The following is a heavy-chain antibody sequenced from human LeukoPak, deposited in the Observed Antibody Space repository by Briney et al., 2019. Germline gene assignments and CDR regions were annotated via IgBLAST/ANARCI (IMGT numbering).Heavy chain of an antibody. CDR3: ARFPYFEGFDY. D-gene: IGHD3-9*01. Sequence: SETLSLTCSVSGGSVESYYWSWIRQPPGKGLEFIGYIAASGTTKHNPSLKSRVTLSMDTSKNQFSLKLRSVTAVDTAVYFCARFPYFEGFDYWGQGTQVIVSS. CDR2: IAASGTT. J-gene: IGHJ4*02. CDR1: GGSVESYY. V-gene: IGHV4-4*08.